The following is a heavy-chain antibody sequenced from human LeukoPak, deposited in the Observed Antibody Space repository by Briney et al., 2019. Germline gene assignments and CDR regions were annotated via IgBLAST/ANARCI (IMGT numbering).Heavy chain of an antibody. J-gene: IGHJ5*02. CDR1: GFTFSSYS. Sequence: GGSLRLSCAASGFTFSSYSMNWVRQAPGKGLEWVSSISSSSSYIYYADSVKGRFTISRDNAKNSLYLQMNSQRAEDTAVYYCAKEEVSGSYHWGQGTLVTVSS. V-gene: IGHV3-21*01. CDR3: AKEEVSGSYH. D-gene: IGHD1-26*01. CDR2: ISSSSSYI.